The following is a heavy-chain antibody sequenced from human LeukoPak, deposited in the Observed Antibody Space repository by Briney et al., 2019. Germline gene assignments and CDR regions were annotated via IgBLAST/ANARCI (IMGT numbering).Heavy chain of an antibody. J-gene: IGHJ4*02. Sequence: GGSLRLSCAASGFTFTNYAMTWVRQAPGKGLEWISTISGSDDSTYYADSVKGRFTISRDNSKNTLYLQMNSLRAEDTAVYYCAKESPVVTLADYWGQGTLVTVSS. CDR3: AKESPVVTLADY. CDR1: GFTFTNYA. V-gene: IGHV3-23*01. D-gene: IGHD2-21*02. CDR2: ISGSDDST.